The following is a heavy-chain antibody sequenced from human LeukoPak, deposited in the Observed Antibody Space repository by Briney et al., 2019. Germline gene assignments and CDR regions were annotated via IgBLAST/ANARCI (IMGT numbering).Heavy chain of an antibody. V-gene: IGHV3-30-3*01. CDR2: ISYDGSNK. CDR3: ARGIPGPQLRYFDWLSSPFDY. D-gene: IGHD3-9*01. CDR1: GFTFSSYA. Sequence: GGSLSLSCAASGFTFSSYAMHGVRRAPRKGVEGGAGISYDGSNKYYADSVKGRFTISRDNSKNTLYLQMNSLRAEDTAVYYCARGIPGPQLRYFDWLSSPFDYWGQGTLVTVSS. J-gene: IGHJ4*02.